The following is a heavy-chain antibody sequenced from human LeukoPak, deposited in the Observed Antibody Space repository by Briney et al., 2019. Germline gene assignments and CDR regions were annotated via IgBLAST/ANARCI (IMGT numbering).Heavy chain of an antibody. D-gene: IGHD3-10*01. V-gene: IGHV3-7*01. CDR2: IRQDGSEK. J-gene: IGHJ6*02. CDR1: GFTFSSYW. CDR3: ASTVTMVRGARPYYYYGMDV. Sequence: GGSLRLSCAASGFTFSSYWMMWLRQAPGKGLEWVANIRQDGSEKNYVDSVKGRFTISRDNAKNSLYLQMNSLRAEDTAVYYCASTVTMVRGARPYYYYGMDVWGQGTTVTASS.